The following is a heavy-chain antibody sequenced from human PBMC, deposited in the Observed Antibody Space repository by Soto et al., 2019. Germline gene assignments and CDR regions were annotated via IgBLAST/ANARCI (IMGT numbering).Heavy chain of an antibody. D-gene: IGHD4-17*01. CDR3: AKDGDGALDAFDI. V-gene: IGHV3-23*01. CDR2: ISGSGGST. J-gene: IGHJ3*02. Sequence: EVQLLESGGGLVQPGGSLRLSCAASGFTFSSYAMSWVRQAPGKGLEWVSAISGSGGSTYYADSVKGRFTISRDNSKNTLYLRMNSLRAEDTAVYYCAKDGDGALDAFDIWGQGTMVTVSS. CDR1: GFTFSSYA.